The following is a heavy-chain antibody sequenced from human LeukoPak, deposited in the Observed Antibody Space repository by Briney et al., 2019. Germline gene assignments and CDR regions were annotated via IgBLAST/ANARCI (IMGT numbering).Heavy chain of an antibody. CDR2: ISVGGVTA. J-gene: IGHJ6*02. Sequence: GGSLRLSCAASGFTFTSYAMSWVRQVPEKGLEWVSAISVGGVTAYYADSVKGRFTLSRDKSKNTLYLQLNSLRAEDTAIYYCAKASGSSGHSFGYGMDVWGQGTTVTVSS. V-gene: IGHV3-23*01. CDR3: AKASGSSGHSFGYGMDV. D-gene: IGHD6-19*01. CDR1: GFTFTSYA.